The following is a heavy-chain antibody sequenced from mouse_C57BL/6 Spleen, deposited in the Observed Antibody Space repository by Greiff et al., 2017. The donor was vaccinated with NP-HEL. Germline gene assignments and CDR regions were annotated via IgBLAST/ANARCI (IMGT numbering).Heavy chain of an antibody. Sequence: QVQLKQSGPELVKPGASVKISCKASGYAFSSSWMNWVKQRPGKGLEWIGRIYPGDGDTNYNGKFKGKATLTADKSSSTAYMQLSSLTSEDSAVYFCANKKDGYYVAIDYWGQGTSVTVSS. V-gene: IGHV1-82*01. D-gene: IGHD2-3*01. CDR2: IYPGDGDT. CDR3: ANKKDGYYVAIDY. J-gene: IGHJ4*01. CDR1: GYAFSSSW.